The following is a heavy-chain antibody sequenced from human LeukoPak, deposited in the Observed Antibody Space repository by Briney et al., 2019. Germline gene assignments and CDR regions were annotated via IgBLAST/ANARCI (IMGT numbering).Heavy chain of an antibody. V-gene: IGHV4-38-2*02. Sequence: PSETLSLTCTVSGYSISSGYFWGWIRQPPGKGLEWIGSFYHSGITYYNPSLKSRVTMSVDTSKNQFSLKLSSVTAADTAVYYCATPSRRYYDSSGYYYFDYWGQGTLVTVSS. D-gene: IGHD3-22*01. CDR1: GYSISSGYF. CDR2: FYHSGIT. CDR3: ATPSRRYYDSSGYYYFDY. J-gene: IGHJ4*02.